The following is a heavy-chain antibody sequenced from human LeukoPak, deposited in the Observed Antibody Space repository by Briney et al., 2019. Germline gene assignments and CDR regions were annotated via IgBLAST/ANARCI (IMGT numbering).Heavy chain of an antibody. CDR2: IYYSGST. Sequence: SEALSLTCTVSGGSISSSSYYWGWIRQPPGKGLEWIGSIYYSGSTYYNPSLKSRVTISVDTSKSQFSLKLSSVTAADTAVYYCARATGYCSSTSCNNWFDPWGQGTLVTVSS. J-gene: IGHJ5*02. V-gene: IGHV4-39*01. CDR3: ARATGYCSSTSCNNWFDP. D-gene: IGHD2-2*01. CDR1: GGSISSSSYY.